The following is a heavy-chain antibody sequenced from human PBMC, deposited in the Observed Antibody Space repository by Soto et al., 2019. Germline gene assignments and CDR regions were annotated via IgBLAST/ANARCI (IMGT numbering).Heavy chain of an antibody. V-gene: IGHV3-15*01. J-gene: IGHJ6*02. CDR2: IKSKTDGGTT. CDR3: TTDEGSYGYFYYGMDV. D-gene: IGHD5-18*01. Sequence: GGSLRLSCAASGFTFSNAWMSWVRQAPGKGLEWVGRIKSKTDGGTTDYAAPVKGRFTISRDDSKNTLYLQMNSLKTEDTAVYYCTTDEGSYGYFYYGMDVWGQGTTVTVS. CDR1: GFTFSNAW.